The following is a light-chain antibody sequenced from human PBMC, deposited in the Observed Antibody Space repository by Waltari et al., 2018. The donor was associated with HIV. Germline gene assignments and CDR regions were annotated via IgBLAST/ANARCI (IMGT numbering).Light chain of an antibody. J-gene: IGLJ2*01. CDR3: QSHDSSLSGSSV. CDR1: SSNTGADYS. V-gene: IGLV1-40*01. CDR2: LNH. Sequence: QSVLTQPPSVSAAPGQRITISCTGNSSNTGADYSVHWYQQVPGSAPKLLIYLNHNRPAGVPARFSGSRSGSSASLAITGLRPEDEADYYCQSHDSSLSGSSVFGGGTKLTVL.